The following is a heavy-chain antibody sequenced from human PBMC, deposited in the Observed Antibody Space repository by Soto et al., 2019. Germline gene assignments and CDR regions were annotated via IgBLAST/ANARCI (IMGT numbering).Heavy chain of an antibody. Sequence: QVQLQESGPGLVKPSQTLSLTCTVSGGSISSGGYYWSWIRQHPGKGLEWIGYIYYSGSTYYNPSLKSRVTISVDTSKNQFSLKLSSVTAADTAVYYCARDSRLGYGSGSYYKYFDYWGQGTLVTVSS. CDR3: ARDSRLGYGSGSYYKYFDY. D-gene: IGHD3-10*01. CDR1: GGSISSGGYY. CDR2: IYYSGST. J-gene: IGHJ4*02. V-gene: IGHV4-31*03.